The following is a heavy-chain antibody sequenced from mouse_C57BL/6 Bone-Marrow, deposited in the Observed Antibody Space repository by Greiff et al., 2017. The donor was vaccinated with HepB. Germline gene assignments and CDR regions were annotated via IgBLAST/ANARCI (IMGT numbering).Heavy chain of an antibody. Sequence: VKVVESGAELARPGASVKMSCKASGYTFTSYTMHWVKQRPGQGLEWIGYINPSSGYTKYNQKFKDKATLTADKSSSTAYMQLSSLTSEDSAVYYCARVAFAYWGQGTLVTVSA. CDR1: GYTFTSYT. CDR3: ARVAFAY. J-gene: IGHJ3*01. CDR2: INPSSGYT. V-gene: IGHV1-4*01.